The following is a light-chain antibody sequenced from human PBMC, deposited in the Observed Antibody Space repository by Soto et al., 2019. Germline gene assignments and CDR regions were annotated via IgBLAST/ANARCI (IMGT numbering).Light chain of an antibody. J-gene: IGKJ4*01. Sequence: EIVMTQSPLTLSASPGEIAIFSCRASQSVSSSYLAWYQQKPGQAPRLLIYGASSRATGIPDRFSGSGSGTDFTLTISRLEPEDFAVYYCQQYGSSPLTFGGGTKVDI. CDR2: GAS. CDR3: QQYGSSPLT. CDR1: QSVSSSY. V-gene: IGKV3-20*01.